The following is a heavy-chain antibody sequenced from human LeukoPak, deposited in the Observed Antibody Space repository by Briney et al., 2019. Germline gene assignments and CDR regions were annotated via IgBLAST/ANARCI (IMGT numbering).Heavy chain of an antibody. J-gene: IGHJ4*02. Sequence: PGGSLRLSCAASGFTFSNYSMNWVRQAPGKGLEWIGEINHSGSTNYNPSLKSRVTISVDTSKNQFSLKLSSVTAADTAVYYCAKGAPGYWGQGTLVTVSS. V-gene: IGHV4-34*01. CDR1: GFTFSNYS. CDR2: INHSGST. CDR3: AKGAPGY.